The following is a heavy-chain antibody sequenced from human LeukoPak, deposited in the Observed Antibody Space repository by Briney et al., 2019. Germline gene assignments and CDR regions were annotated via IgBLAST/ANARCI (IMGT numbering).Heavy chain of an antibody. CDR1: GFTFSSYG. CDR3: ARGGHDPGIPFDI. V-gene: IGHV3-30*03. CDR2: ISYDGSNK. Sequence: GGSLRLSCAASGFTFSSYGMHWVRQAPGRGLEWVAVISYDGSNKYYADSVEGRFTISRDNSKNTLYLQMNSLRADDTAVYYCARGGHDPGIPFDIWGQGTMVTVSS. D-gene: IGHD1-1*01. J-gene: IGHJ3*02.